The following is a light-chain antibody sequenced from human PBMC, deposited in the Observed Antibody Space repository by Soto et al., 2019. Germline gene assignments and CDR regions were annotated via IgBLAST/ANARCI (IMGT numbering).Light chain of an antibody. CDR3: QQYYTTPLT. CDR2: CAS. J-gene: IGKJ4*01. CDR1: QSVLYNSNNKNY. V-gene: IGKV4-1*01. Sequence: DIAMTQSPDSLAVSLGERATINCKSSQSVLYNSNNKNYLAWYQQKPGQPPKLLIYCASTLESGVPDRFSGSGSGTDFTLTISSLQVEDVAVYFCQQYYTTPLTFGGGTKVEIK.